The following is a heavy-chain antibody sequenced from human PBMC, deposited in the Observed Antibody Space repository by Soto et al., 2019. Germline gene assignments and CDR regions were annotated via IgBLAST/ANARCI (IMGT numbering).Heavy chain of an antibody. Sequence: EVQLLESGGGLVQPGGSLRLACAASGFNFYTYTMNWIRQAPGKGLEWVSGIGAGGDTYYADSVKGRFTISRDNSKNMMFLQMNSLRAEDTDEYSCAKDRHHDGICTFDYWGQGNLDTVSS. CDR1: GFNFYTYT. CDR3: AKDRHHDGICTFDY. CDR2: IGAGGDT. V-gene: IGHV3-23*01. J-gene: IGHJ4*02. D-gene: IGHD3-3*02.